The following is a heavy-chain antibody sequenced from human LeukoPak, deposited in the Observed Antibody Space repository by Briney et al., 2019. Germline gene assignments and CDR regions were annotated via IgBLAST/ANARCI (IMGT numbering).Heavy chain of an antibody. CDR1: GYTFTSYG. D-gene: IGHD5-18*01. Sequence: GASVKVSCKASGYTFTSYGISWVRQAPGQGLEWMGWISAYNGNTNYAQKLQGRVTMTTDPSTSTAYMELRSLRSDDTAVYYCARGKVWGCSYRDGPYYGMDVWGKGTTVTVSS. CDR2: ISAYNGNT. V-gene: IGHV1-18*04. CDR3: ARGKVWGCSYRDGPYYGMDV. J-gene: IGHJ6*04.